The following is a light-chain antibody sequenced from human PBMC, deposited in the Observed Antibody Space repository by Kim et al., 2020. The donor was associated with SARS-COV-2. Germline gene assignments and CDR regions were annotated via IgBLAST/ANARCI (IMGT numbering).Light chain of an antibody. CDR3: QVWDTSTHVV. V-gene: IGLV3-9*01. CDR1: NIGSKN. J-gene: IGLJ2*01. CDR2: RDY. Sequence: SYELTQPLSMSLALRQTARITCGGNNIGSKNVHWYQQKPGQAPVLVIYRDYNRPSGIPERFSGSNSGNTATLTISRAQAGDEADYYCQVWDTSTHVVFGGGTQLTVL.